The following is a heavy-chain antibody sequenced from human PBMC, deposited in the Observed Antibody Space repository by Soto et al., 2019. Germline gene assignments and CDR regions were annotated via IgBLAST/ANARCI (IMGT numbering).Heavy chain of an antibody. D-gene: IGHD3-10*01. CDR2: ISSSSSTI. V-gene: IGHV3-48*01. CDR1: GFTFSSYS. J-gene: IGHJ4*02. CDR3: ARDSSPHRPLWFGVYFDY. Sequence: EVQLVESGGGLVQPGGSLRLSCAASGFTFSSYSMNWVRQAPGKGLEWVSYISSSSSTIYYADSVKGRFTISRDNAKNSLYLQMNSPRAEDTAVYYCARDSSPHRPLWFGVYFDYWGQGTLVTVSS.